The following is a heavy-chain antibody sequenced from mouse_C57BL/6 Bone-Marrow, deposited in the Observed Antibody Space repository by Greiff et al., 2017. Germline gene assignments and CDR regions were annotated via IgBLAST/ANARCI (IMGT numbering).Heavy chain of an antibody. CDR3: TTWRQRRLRRFAY. Sequence: EVQLQQSGAELVRPGASVKLSCTASGFNIKDYYMHWVKQRPEQGLEWIGRIDPEDGDTEYAPKFQGKATMTADTSSNTAYLQLSSLTSEDTAVDYCTTWRQRRLRRFAYWGQGTLVTVSA. V-gene: IGHV14-1*01. J-gene: IGHJ3*01. CDR2: IDPEDGDT. CDR1: GFNIKDYY. D-gene: IGHD3-2*02.